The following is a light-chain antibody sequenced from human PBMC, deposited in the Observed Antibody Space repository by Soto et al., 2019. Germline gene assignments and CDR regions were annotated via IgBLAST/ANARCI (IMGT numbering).Light chain of an antibody. CDR1: SSDIGRYNY. Sequence: QSALTQPASVSGSPGHSITISCTGTSSDIGRYNYVSWYQQLPGKAPKLIIYEVNKRPSGVSDRFSGSKSGNAASLTISGLQTDEEADYHCGSYTSATNWVFGGGTQLTXL. CDR3: GSYTSATNWV. CDR2: EVN. J-gene: IGLJ3*02. V-gene: IGLV2-14*03.